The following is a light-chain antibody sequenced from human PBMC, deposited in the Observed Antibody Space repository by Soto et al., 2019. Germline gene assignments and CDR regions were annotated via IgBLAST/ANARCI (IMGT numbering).Light chain of an antibody. V-gene: IGLV1-44*01. CDR3: AAWDDSLYGLV. J-gene: IGLJ2*01. Sequence: QSVLTQPPSTSGTPGQRVTISCSGSSTNVGINPVNWYQQFPGTAPRLLIYTNDQRPSGVPGRFSGSKSGTSASLDSSGLQSEDEADYYCAAWDDSLYGLVFGGGTKVTVL. CDR2: TND. CDR1: STNVGINP.